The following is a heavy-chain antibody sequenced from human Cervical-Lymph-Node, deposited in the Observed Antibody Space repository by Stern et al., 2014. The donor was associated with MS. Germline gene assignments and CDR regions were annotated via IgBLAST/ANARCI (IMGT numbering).Heavy chain of an antibody. CDR3: ARQRYFDY. CDR1: GYTFTSYW. Sequence: MQLVQSGPEVKRPGESLKISCQASGYTFTSYWIGGVRQMPGKGLEWTAIIFPGGSDIRYSPSFQGQVPISADKSSSTAYLQWNNLKASDTAIYYCARQRYFDYWGQGTLVTVSS. J-gene: IGHJ4*02. CDR2: IFPGGSDI. V-gene: IGHV5-51*01.